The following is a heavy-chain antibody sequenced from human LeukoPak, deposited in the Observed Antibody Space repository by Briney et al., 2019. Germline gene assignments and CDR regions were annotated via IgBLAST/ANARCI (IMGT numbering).Heavy chain of an antibody. CDR2: IYYSGST. J-gene: IGHJ4*02. V-gene: IGHV4-59*01. CDR3: ARRYGSGSSGTFDY. Sequence: SETLSLTCTVSGGSISSYYWSWIRQPPGKGLEWIAYIYYSGSTNYNPSLKSRVTISVDTSKNQFSLKLSSVTAADTAMYYCARRYGSGSSGTFDYWGQGTLVTVSS. D-gene: IGHD3-10*01. CDR1: GGSISSYY.